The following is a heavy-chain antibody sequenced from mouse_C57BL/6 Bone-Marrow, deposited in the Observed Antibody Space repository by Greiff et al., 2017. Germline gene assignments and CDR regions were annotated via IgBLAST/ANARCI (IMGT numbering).Heavy chain of an antibody. Sequence: VQGVESGPGLVAPSQSLSITCTVSGFSLTSYGVSWVRQPPGKGLEWLGVIWGDGSTNYHSALISRLSISKDDSKSQVFLKLNSLQTDDTATYYCAKGPFTVVADYYAMDYWGQGTSVTVSS. CDR2: IWGDGST. V-gene: IGHV2-3*01. D-gene: IGHD1-1*01. CDR1: GFSLTSYG. CDR3: AKGPFTVVADYYAMDY. J-gene: IGHJ4*01.